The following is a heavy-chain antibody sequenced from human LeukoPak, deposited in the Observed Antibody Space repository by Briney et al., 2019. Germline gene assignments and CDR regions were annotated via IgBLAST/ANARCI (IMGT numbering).Heavy chain of an antibody. CDR2: IYYSGST. CDR3: ARHGLEPTSFYYYIDV. CDR1: GGSISTYY. V-gene: IGHV4-59*08. Sequence: SETLSLTCTVSGGSISTYYWSWVRQPPGKGLEWIGYIYYSGSTNYNPSLKSRVTISIDTSKNQFSLKVSSVTAADTAVYYCARHGLEPTSFYYYIDVWGKGTTVTVSS. J-gene: IGHJ6*03. D-gene: IGHD1-1*01.